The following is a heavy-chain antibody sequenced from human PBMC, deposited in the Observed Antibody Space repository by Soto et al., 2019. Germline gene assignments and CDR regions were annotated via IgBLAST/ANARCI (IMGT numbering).Heavy chain of an antibody. CDR1: GFTFSDHY. Sequence: EVQLVESGGGLVQPGGSLRLSCAASGFTFSDHYMDWVRQAPGKGLEWVGRIRSKANSYTTEYAASVKGRFTISRDDSENALFLQMNSLKTEDTAVYYCAREGILWFGQLNELDIWGRGTLVTVSS. CDR3: AREGILWFGQLNELDI. CDR2: IRSKANSYTT. J-gene: IGHJ3*02. D-gene: IGHD3-10*01. V-gene: IGHV3-72*01.